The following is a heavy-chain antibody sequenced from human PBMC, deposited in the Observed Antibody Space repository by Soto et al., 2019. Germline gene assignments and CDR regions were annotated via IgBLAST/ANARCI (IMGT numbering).Heavy chain of an antibody. CDR2: INHSGST. CDR1: GGSFSGYY. CDR3: ARFRPSYGSLYYFDY. J-gene: IGHJ4*02. Sequence: SETLSLTCAVYGGSFSGYYWSWIRQPPGKGLEWIGEINHSGSTNYNPSLKSRVTISVDTSKNQFSLKLSSVTAADTAVYYCARFRPSYGSLYYFDYWGQGTLVTVSS. D-gene: IGHD4-17*01. V-gene: IGHV4-34*01.